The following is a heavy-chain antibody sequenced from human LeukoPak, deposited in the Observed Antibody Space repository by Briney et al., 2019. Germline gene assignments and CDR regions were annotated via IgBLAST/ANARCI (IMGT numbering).Heavy chain of an antibody. V-gene: IGHV1-69*05. CDR2: IIPIFGTA. J-gene: IGHJ5*02. CDR1: GGTFSSYA. CDR3: ASSLSGYNYEGGFNWFDP. Sequence: ASVKVSCKASGGTFSSYAISWVRQAPGQGLEWMGGIIPIFGTANYAQKFQSRVTITTDESTSTAYMELSSLRSEDTAVYYCASSLSGYNYEGGFNWFDPWGQGTLVTVSS. D-gene: IGHD5-24*01.